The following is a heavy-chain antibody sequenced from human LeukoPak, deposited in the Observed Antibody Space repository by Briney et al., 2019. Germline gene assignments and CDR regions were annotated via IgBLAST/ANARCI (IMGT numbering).Heavy chain of an antibody. Sequence: SVKVSCKASGGTFSSYAISWVRQAPGQGLEWMGGIIPIFGTANYAQKFQGRVTITADESTSTAYMELSSLRSEDTAVYYCAVYGDCVRRAQYYFDYWGQGTLVTVSS. J-gene: IGHJ4*02. CDR2: IIPIFGTA. D-gene: IGHD4-17*01. CDR1: GGTFSSYA. CDR3: AVYGDCVRRAQYYFDY. V-gene: IGHV1-69*13.